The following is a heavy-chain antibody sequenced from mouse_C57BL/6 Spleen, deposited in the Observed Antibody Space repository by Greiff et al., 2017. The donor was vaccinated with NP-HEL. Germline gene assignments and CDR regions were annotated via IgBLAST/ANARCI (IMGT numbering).Heavy chain of an antibody. CDR1: GYTFTEYT. CDR3: ARHEGYGNYDWFAY. J-gene: IGHJ3*01. CDR2: FYPGSGCI. Sequence: VQLQQSGAELVKPGASVKLSCKASGYTFTEYTIHWVKQRSGQGLEWIGWFYPGSGCIKYNEKFKDKATLTADKSSSTVYMKLSRVTSEDSAVYYCARHEGYGNYDWFAYWGQGTLVTVSA. V-gene: IGHV1-62-2*01. D-gene: IGHD2-10*02.